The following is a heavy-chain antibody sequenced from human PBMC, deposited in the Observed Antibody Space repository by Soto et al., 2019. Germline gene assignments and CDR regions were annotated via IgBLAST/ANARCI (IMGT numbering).Heavy chain of an antibody. V-gene: IGHV4-31*03. D-gene: IGHD6-25*01. CDR2: IYYSGST. CDR3: ARESGGYDSSTRYGLDV. Sequence: TLSLTFSVSGGSISSVGHYWTWIRQQPGKGLEWIGYIYYSGSTDYNPSLKSRVTISVDRSKNQFSLNLSSVTAADTAIYYCARESGGYDSSTRYGLDVWGQRTTVTVSS. J-gene: IGHJ6*02. CDR1: GGSISSVGHY.